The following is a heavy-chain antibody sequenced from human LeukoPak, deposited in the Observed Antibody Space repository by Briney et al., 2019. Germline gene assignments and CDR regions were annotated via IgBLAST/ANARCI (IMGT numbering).Heavy chain of an antibody. CDR2: IKPDGSDK. J-gene: IGHJ4*02. V-gene: IGHV3-7*01. D-gene: IGHD5-24*01. CDR3: ARGWPNGGPDY. CDR1: GFTFSSYW. Sequence: GGSLRLSCAASGFTFSSYWMSWVRQAPGKGLEWVANIKPDGSDKYYVDSVKGRFTISRDNAKNSLYLQMNSLRAEDTAVYYCARGWPNGGPDYWGQGTLVTVSS.